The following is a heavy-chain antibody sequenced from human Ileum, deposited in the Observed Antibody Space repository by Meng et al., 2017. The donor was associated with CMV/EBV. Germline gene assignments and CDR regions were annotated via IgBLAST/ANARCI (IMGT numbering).Heavy chain of an antibody. V-gene: IGHV4-30-4*01. J-gene: IGHJ4*02. CDR1: GGSITTGNSY. CDR3: ARGRVAQDY. Sequence: QVQLQESGPGLVKPSETLSLICSVSGGSITTGNSYWSWIRQAPGKDMEWIGYIYNSGKTDCNPSLKSRVTISIDTSKNQFSLKLTSVTAADTAVYYCARGRVAQDYWGQGTLVTVSS. CDR2: IYNSGKT.